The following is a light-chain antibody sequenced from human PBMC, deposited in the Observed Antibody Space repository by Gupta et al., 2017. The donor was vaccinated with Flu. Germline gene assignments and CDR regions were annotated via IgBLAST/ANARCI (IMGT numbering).Light chain of an antibody. Sequence: EIVLTQSPVTLSLSPGARATLSCRASQSVSRYVAWYQQKPGQAPRLLIYDASDRATGIPARFSGSGSGTEFTLTISSREPEDFAAYYCQQRDNWPLTFGQGTQVEIK. CDR1: QSVSRY. CDR3: QQRDNWPLT. V-gene: IGKV3-11*01. CDR2: DAS. J-gene: IGKJ5*01.